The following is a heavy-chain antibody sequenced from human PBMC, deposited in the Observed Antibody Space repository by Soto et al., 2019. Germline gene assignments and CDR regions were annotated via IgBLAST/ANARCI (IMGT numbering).Heavy chain of an antibody. J-gene: IGHJ4*02. CDR2: MNPNSGNT. Sequence: QVQLVQSGAEVKKPGASVKVSCKASGYTFTSYDINWVRQATGQGLEWMGWMNPNSGNTGYAQKFQGRVTMTRNTSISTAYIELSSLRSEDTAVYYCARGNDFWSGYYLTQSFDYWGQGTLVTVSS. CDR1: GYTFTSYD. V-gene: IGHV1-8*01. D-gene: IGHD3-3*01. CDR3: ARGNDFWSGYYLTQSFDY.